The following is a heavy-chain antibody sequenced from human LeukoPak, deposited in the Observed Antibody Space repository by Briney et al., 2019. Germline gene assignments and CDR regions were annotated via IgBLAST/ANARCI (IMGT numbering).Heavy chain of an antibody. J-gene: IGHJ4*02. CDR3: PGDGYSSGLYDHACFDD. CDR1: GFTVSSNY. V-gene: IGHV3-53*01. D-gene: IGHD6-19*01. Sequence: RGSLRLSCAASGFTVSSNYMSWVRPAQEEGLGWVSVIYRGGRTYYANCAKGRFTISRDNSKNTLYLHMNSLGAEARTWYYGPGDGYSSGLYDHACFDDWGQGTLVTVSS. CDR2: IYRGGRT.